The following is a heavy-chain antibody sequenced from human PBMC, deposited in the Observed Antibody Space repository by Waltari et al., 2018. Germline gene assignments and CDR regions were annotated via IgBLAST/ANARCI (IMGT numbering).Heavy chain of an antibody. CDR1: GFSLSTSGVG. CDR2: IYWNDDK. CDR3: AHRRPYSSSWPF. V-gene: IGHV2-5*01. J-gene: IGHJ4*02. D-gene: IGHD6-13*01. Sequence: QITLKESGPTLVKPTQTLTLTCTFSGFSLSTSGVGVGWIRQPPGKALEWLALIYWNDDKRYSPSLKSRLTTTKDTSKNQVVLTMTHMDPVDTATYYCAHRRPYSSSWPFWGQGTLVTVSS.